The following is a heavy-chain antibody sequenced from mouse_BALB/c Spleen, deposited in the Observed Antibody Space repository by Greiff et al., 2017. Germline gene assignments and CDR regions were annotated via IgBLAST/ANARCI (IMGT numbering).Heavy chain of an antibody. D-gene: IGHD1-2*01. J-gene: IGHJ3*01. CDR1: GFNIKDYY. Sequence: VHVKQSGAELVRPGALVKLSCKASGFNIKDYYMHWVKQRPEQGLEWIGWIDPENGNTIYDPKFQGKASITADTSSNTAYLQLSSLTSEDTAVYYCARRRLAGIAYWGQGTLVTVSA. CDR3: ARRRLAGIAY. V-gene: IGHV14-1*02. CDR2: IDPENGNT.